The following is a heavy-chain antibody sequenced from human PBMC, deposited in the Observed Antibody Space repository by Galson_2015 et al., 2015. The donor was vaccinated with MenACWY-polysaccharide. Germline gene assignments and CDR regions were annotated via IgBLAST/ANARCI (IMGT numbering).Heavy chain of an antibody. CDR3: VRDASPLGRYFDSKGWDY. J-gene: IGHJ4*02. Sequence: SLRLSCAASGFSFGSYGMHWVRQAPGKGLEWVAVISYDGRSQEYADSVKGRFTISRDDSQNTLFLQWNSLRGEDTAIYYCVRDASPLGRYFDSKGWDYWGQGSLVTVSS. V-gene: IGHV3-30*03. CDR2: ISYDGRSQ. CDR1: GFSFGSYG. D-gene: IGHD3-9*01.